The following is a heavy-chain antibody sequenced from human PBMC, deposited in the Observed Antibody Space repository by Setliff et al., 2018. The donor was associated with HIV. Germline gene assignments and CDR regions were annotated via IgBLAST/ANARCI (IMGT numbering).Heavy chain of an antibody. V-gene: IGHV1-69*05. CDR3: ARPGIAAADYYFDY. CDR1: GGSLRSLS. CDR2: TIPKFGTS. J-gene: IGHJ4*02. D-gene: IGHD6-13*01. Sequence: SVKVSCKASGGSLRSLSINWVRQAPGQGLEWMAGTIPKFGTSNYAHKLQGRVTIIRDTSTSTVYMDLSSLRSEDTAVYYCARPGIAAADYYFDYWGQGALVTVSS.